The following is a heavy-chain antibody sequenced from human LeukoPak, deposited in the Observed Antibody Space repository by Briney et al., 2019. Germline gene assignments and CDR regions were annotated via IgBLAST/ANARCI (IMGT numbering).Heavy chain of an antibody. Sequence: PSETLSLTCTVSGGSISGYYWSWIRQPPGKGLEWIGFVFYSGSTNYNPSLKSRVTISIDTSKNQFSLNLSSVTAADTAMYYCTRASVGSNSEFDYWGQGTLVTVSS. CDR1: GGSISGYY. CDR2: VFYSGST. D-gene: IGHD4-23*01. CDR3: TRASVGSNSEFDY. V-gene: IGHV4-59*01. J-gene: IGHJ4*02.